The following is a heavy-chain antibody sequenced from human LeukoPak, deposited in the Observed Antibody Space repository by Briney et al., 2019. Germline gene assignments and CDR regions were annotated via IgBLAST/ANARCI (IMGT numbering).Heavy chain of an antibody. CDR2: IYYSGST. V-gene: IGHV4-31*03. D-gene: IGHD1-1*01. J-gene: IGHJ4*02. CDR1: SGSISSGGYY. CDR3: ARGTPATAVDY. Sequence: PSETLSLTCTVSSGSISSGGYYWSWIRQHPGKGLEWIGYIYYSGSTYYNPSLKSRVTISVDTSKNQFSLKLSSVTAADTAVYYCARGTPATAVDYWGQGTLVTVSS.